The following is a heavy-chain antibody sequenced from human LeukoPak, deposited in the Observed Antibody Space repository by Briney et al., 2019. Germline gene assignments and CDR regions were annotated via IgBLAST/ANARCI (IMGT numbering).Heavy chain of an antibody. J-gene: IGHJ3*02. CDR1: GFTVSSNY. D-gene: IGHD6-13*01. Sequence: PGGSLRLSCAASGFTVSSNYMSWVRQAPGKGLEWVSVIYSGGSTYYADSVKGRFTISRDNSKNTLYLQMNSLRAEDTAVYYCASPGIAAAGSAFDIWGQGTMVTVSS. V-gene: IGHV3-53*01. CDR2: IYSGGST. CDR3: ASPGIAAAGSAFDI.